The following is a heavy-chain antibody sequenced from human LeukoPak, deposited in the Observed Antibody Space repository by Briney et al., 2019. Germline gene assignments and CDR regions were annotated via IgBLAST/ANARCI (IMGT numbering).Heavy chain of an antibody. Sequence: GGSLRLSCAAFGFRFYSYSMNWVRQAPGKGLEWLSFISSGSRDIYYADSVKGRFTISRDNGKNSLYLHVNSLRDEDTAVYYCARASCYLRNCYYYGMDVWGQGTTVTVSS. CDR2: ISSGSRDI. V-gene: IGHV3-48*02. CDR1: GFRFYSYS. D-gene: IGHD2-2*01. CDR3: ARASCYLRNCYYYGMDV. J-gene: IGHJ6*02.